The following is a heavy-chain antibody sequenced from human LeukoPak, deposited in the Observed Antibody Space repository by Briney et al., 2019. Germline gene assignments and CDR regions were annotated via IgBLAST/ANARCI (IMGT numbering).Heavy chain of an antibody. CDR2: ISGSGGST. CDR1: GFTFSSYA. V-gene: IGHV3-23*01. Sequence: GGSLRLSCVASGFTFSSYAMSWVRQAPGKGLEWVSAISGSGGSTYYADSVKGRFTISRDNSKNTLYLQMNSLRAEDTAVYYCAKSDCSGGSCQYYFDYWGQGTLVTVSS. J-gene: IGHJ4*02. D-gene: IGHD2-15*01. CDR3: AKSDCSGGSCQYYFDY.